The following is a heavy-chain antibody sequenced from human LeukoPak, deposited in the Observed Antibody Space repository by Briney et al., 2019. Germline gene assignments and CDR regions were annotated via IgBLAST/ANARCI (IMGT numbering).Heavy chain of an antibody. J-gene: IGHJ6*02. CDR2: INPNSGGT. V-gene: IGHV1-2*04. D-gene: IGHD6-6*01. CDR1: GYTFTNYD. Sequence: ASVKVSCKTSGYTFTNYDINWVRQAPGQGLEWMGWINPNSGGTNYAQKFQGWVTMTRDTSISTAYMELSRLRSDDTAVYYCARETSIAARPHYGMDVWGQGTTVTVSS. CDR3: ARETSIAARPHYGMDV.